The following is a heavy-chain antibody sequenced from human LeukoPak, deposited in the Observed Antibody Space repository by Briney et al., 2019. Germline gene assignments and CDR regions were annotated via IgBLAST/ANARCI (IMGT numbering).Heavy chain of an antibody. CDR2: IKQVGSEK. CDR1: GFTFRSYW. V-gene: IGHV3-7*01. CDR3: ARRYFDWFLGAGGSLDI. J-gene: IGHJ3*02. Sequence: GGSLRLSCAGSGFTFRSYWMHWVRQAPGKGLEWVANIKQVGSEKYYVDSVKGRFTISRDNANHSVYLQMNSLRAEDTAVYYCARRYFDWFLGAGGSLDIWGQGTMVTVSS. D-gene: IGHD3-9*01.